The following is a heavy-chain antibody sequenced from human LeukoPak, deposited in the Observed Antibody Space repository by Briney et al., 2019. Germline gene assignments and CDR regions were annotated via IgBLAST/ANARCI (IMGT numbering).Heavy chain of an antibody. J-gene: IGHJ4*02. CDR1: GFTFSSYG. CDR3: AKESLLYYFDY. Sequence: GSLRLSCAASGFTFSSYGMHWVRQAPGKGLEWVAVISYDGSNKYYADSVKGRFTISRDNSKNTLYLQMNSLRAEDTAVYYCAKESLLYYFDYWGQGTLVTVSS. CDR2: ISYDGSNK. V-gene: IGHV3-30*18.